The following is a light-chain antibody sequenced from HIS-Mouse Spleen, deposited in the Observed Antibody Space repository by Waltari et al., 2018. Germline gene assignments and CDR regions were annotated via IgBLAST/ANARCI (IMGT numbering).Light chain of an antibody. Sequence: SYELTQPPSVSVSPGQTARNPCTGDDFPKQYAYGYQQKSGQAPVLVIYEDSKRPSGIPERFSGSSSGTMATLTISGAQVEDEADYYCYSTDSSGNHRVFGGGTKLTVL. CDR2: EDS. J-gene: IGLJ2*01. V-gene: IGLV3-10*01. CDR1: DFPKQY. CDR3: YSTDSSGNHRV.